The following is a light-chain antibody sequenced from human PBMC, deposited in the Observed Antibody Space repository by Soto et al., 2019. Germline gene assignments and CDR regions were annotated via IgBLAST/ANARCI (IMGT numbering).Light chain of an antibody. V-gene: IGLV1-44*01. J-gene: IGLJ2*01. CDR2: SDS. Sequence: QSVLSQPPSASGTPGQRVTISCSGTRSNVAGNAVNWYQQLPGTAPKLLIFSDSQRPSGVPDRFSASKYGTSASLAISRLQADDEALYHCAVWDDILNRPVFGGGTKVTVL. CDR3: AVWDDILNRPV. CDR1: RSNVAGNA.